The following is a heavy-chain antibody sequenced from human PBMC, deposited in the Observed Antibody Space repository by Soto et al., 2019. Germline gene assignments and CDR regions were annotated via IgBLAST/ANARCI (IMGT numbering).Heavy chain of an antibody. J-gene: IGHJ4*02. CDR3: ARMDGSGYYGSYFDY. D-gene: IGHD3-22*01. CDR2: ISYDGSNK. CDR1: GFTFSSYA. Sequence: HPGGSLRLSCAASGFTFSSYAMHWVRQAPGKGLEWVAIISYDGSNKYYADSVKGRFTISRDNSKSTLFLQMNSLRAEDTAVYYCARMDGSGYYGSYFDYWGQGTLVTVSS. V-gene: IGHV3-30-3*01.